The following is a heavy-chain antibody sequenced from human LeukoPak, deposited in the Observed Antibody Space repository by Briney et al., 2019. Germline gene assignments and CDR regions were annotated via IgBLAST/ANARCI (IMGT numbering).Heavy chain of an antibody. CDR2: IYYTGST. D-gene: IGHD2-15*01. Sequence: SETLSLTCTVSGDSVSSRSSYWGWIRQPPGKGLEWIGIIYYTGSTYYSPSLKSRVTISVDTSKNQFSLKLSSVTAADTAVYYCVMTVSRYCSGASCYAIDYWGQGTLVTVSS. CDR3: VMTVSRYCSGASCYAIDY. CDR1: GDSVSSRSSY. V-gene: IGHV4-39*01. J-gene: IGHJ4*02.